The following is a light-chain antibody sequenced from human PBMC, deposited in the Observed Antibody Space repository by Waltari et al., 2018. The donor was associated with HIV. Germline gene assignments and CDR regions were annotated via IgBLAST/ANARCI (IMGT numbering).Light chain of an antibody. CDR3: QSTDVRGSQVI. J-gene: IGLJ2*01. Sequence: SYELAQPFSVSVSPGQTAAIHCFGSALATPYTHCYHPNPCQSPVFIICQDNERPSGVPELFSGSRSGTTVTLTISGVQAEDEADYYCQSTDVRGSQVIFGGGTKLTVL. V-gene: IGLV3-25*03. CDR2: QDN. CDR1: ALATPY.